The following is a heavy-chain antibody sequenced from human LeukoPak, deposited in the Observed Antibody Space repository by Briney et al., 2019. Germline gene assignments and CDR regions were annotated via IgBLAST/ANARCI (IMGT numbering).Heavy chain of an antibody. CDR2: ISWNSGMI. Sequence: GRFLRLSCAASGFTFNDYAMHWVRQAPGKGLEWVSGISWNSGMIGYADSVEGRFTISRDNVKNSLYLQMNSLRPEDTALYYCAKGSGNYYSPDYWGQGTLVTVSS. V-gene: IGHV3-9*01. CDR3: AKGSGNYYSPDY. D-gene: IGHD1-26*01. CDR1: GFTFNDYA. J-gene: IGHJ4*02.